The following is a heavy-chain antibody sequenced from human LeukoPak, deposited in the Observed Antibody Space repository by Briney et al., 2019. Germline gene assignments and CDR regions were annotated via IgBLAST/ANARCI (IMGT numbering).Heavy chain of an antibody. V-gene: IGHV3-23*01. CDR2: ISGSGGST. CDR1: GFTVSSNY. CDR3: AKDDIVATGDY. Sequence: PGGSXRLXCAASGFTVSSNYMSWVRQAPGKGLEWVSAISGSGGSTYYADSVKGRFTISRDNSKNTLYLQMNSLRAEDTAVYYCAKDDIVATGDYWGQGTLVTVSS. J-gene: IGHJ4*02. D-gene: IGHD5-12*01.